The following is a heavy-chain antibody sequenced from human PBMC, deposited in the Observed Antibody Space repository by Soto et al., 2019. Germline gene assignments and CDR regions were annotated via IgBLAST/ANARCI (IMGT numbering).Heavy chain of an antibody. J-gene: IGHJ6*02. CDR3: SRGGDSYGYGEYYYYGMDV. CDR1: GFTLSTYW. Sequence: HPGGSLRLSCAASGFTLSTYWMHWVRQTPGKGLVWVSRINSDGSSTTYADSVKGRFTISRDNSKNTLYLQMNSLRSEDTAVYYCSRGGDSYGYGEYYYYGMDVWGQGTTVTVSS. D-gene: IGHD5-18*01. CDR2: INSDGSST. V-gene: IGHV3-74*01.